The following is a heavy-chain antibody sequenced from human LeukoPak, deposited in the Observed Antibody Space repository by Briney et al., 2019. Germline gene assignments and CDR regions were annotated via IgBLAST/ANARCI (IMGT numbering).Heavy chain of an antibody. CDR2: IKSDGSST. J-gene: IGHJ3*02. D-gene: IGHD2-15*01. CDR3: AKGGHCSGGSCYELPAYDFDI. Sequence: GGSLRLSCAASGFTFSNYWMHWVRQAPGKGLVWVSRIKSDGSSTTYADSVKGRFTISRDNSKNTLYLQMNSLRAEDTAVYYCAKGGHCSGGSCYELPAYDFDIWGQGTMVTVSS. V-gene: IGHV3-74*01. CDR1: GFTFSNYW.